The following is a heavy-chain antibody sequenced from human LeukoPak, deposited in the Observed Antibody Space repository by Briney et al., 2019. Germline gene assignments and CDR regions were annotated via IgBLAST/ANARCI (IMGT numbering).Heavy chain of an antibody. D-gene: IGHD1/OR15-1a*01. CDR1: GGSINNYY. CDR3: ARDPPEDEWNTPGS. J-gene: IGHJ4*02. CDR2: VYYTGST. Sequence: SETLTLTCTVSGGSINNYYGTWIRQPPGKGLECIGYVYYTGSTYYNPSLKSRVTISVETSKNQFSLKLNPVTGADTAVVYCARDPPEDEWNTPGSRGQGILVTVSS. V-gene: IGHV4-59*01.